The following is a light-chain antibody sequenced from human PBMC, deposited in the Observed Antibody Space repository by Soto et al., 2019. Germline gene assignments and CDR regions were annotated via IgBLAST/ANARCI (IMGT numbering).Light chain of an antibody. J-gene: IGLJ1*01. CDR1: NSDVGNYDF. V-gene: IGLV2-14*01. Sequence: QSVLTQSASVSGSPGQSITISCTGTNSDVGNYDFVSWYQQHPGKAPKLLIFEVNNRPSGVSNRFSGSKSGNTASLTISGLQAEDEADYYCTSYTTSSSFVFGTGTKLTVL. CDR3: TSYTTSSSFV. CDR2: EVN.